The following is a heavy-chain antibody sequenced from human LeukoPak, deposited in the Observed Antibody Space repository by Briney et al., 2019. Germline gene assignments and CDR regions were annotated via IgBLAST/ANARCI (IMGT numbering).Heavy chain of an antibody. D-gene: IGHD2-2*01. V-gene: IGHV4-59*01. J-gene: IGHJ4*02. CDR3: ARGRGYCSSTSCANFDY. CDR1: GGSISSYY. CDR2: ISFSGST. Sequence: SETLSLTCTVSGGSISSYYWSWIRQPPGKGLEWIGYISFSGSTNYNPSLESRVTISGDTSKNQFSLKLTSVTAADTALYYCARGRGYCSSTSCANFDYWGQGSLVTVSS.